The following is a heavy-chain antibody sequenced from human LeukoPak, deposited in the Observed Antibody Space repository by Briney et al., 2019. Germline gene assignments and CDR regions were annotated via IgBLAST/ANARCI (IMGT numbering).Heavy chain of an antibody. J-gene: IGHJ4*02. CDR2: TYISGST. CDR1: GVSITNSF. CDR3: ARRAGAYSHPYDY. Sequence: PSETLSLICTVSGVSITNSFWTWIRQPAGQGLEWIGRTYISGSTNYNPSLKSRVTVSVDTSKNQFSLKLNSVTAADTAVYYCARRAGAYSHPYDYWGQGTLVTVSS. V-gene: IGHV4-4*07. D-gene: IGHD4/OR15-4a*01.